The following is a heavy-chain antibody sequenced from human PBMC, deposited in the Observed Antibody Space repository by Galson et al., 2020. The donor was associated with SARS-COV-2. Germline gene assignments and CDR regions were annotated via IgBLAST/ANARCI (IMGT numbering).Heavy chain of an antibody. J-gene: IGHJ6*02. Sequence: SETLSLTCAVYGGSFSGYYWSWIRQPPGKGLEWIGEINHSGSTNYNPSLKSRVTISVDTSKNQFSLKLSSVTAADTAVYYCARGPVVVVAATTQYYYYYGMDVWGQGTMVTVSS. CDR1: GGSFSGYY. CDR2: INHSGST. D-gene: IGHD2-15*01. CDR3: ARGPVVVVAATTQYYYYYGMDV. V-gene: IGHV4-34*01.